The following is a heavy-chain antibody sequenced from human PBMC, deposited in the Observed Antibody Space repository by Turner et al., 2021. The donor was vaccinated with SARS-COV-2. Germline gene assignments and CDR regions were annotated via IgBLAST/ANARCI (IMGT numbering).Heavy chain of an antibody. Sequence: ELQLVVSGGGLVQPEGSLRLSCATSGFTFSKFFMHWVRQAPGKGLVWVSRISDDGSSPAYADSVKGRFTISRDNAKNTLYLQMNSLTAEDSAVYYCVRSDVNAWYGLLDYWGQGTLVTVSS. J-gene: IGHJ4*02. D-gene: IGHD3-16*01. V-gene: IGHV3-74*01. CDR3: VRSDVNAWYGLLDY. CDR2: ISDDGSSP. CDR1: GFTFSKFF.